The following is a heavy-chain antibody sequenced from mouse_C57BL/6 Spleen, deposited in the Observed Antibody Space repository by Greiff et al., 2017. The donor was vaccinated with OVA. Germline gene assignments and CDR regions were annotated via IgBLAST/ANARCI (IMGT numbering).Heavy chain of an antibody. CDR2: IYPGSGST. D-gene: IGHD4-1*01. J-gene: IGHJ3*01. Sequence: VKLQQPGAELVKPGASVKMSCKASGYTFTSYWITWVKQRPGQGLEWIGDIYPGSGSTNYNEKFKSKATLTVATSSSTAYMQRSSLTSEDSAVYYCAREEGVWDSFAYWGQGTLVTVSA. CDR1: GYTFTSYW. V-gene: IGHV1-55*01. CDR3: AREEGVWDSFAY.